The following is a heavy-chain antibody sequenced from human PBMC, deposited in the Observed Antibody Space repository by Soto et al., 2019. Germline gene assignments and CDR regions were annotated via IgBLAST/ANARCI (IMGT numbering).Heavy chain of an antibody. D-gene: IGHD2-2*01. Sequence: GGSLRLSCAASGFTFSSYAMHWVRQAPGKGLEWVAVISYDGSNKYYADYVKGRFTISRDNSKNTLYLQMNSLRAEDTAVYYCARDPLDCSSTSCYPPYYYYGMDVWGQGTTVTVSS. CDR1: GFTFSSYA. J-gene: IGHJ6*02. CDR3: ARDPLDCSSTSCYPPYYYYGMDV. V-gene: IGHV3-30-3*01. CDR2: ISYDGSNK.